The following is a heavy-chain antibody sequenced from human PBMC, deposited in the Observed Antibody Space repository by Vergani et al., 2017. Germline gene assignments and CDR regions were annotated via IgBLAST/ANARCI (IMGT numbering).Heavy chain of an antibody. V-gene: IGHV3-21*01. CDR1: GFTFSSYS. CDR3: ARDPSYYDYVWGSYRYSYYFDY. Sequence: ELQLVESGGGLVQPGGSLRLSCAASGFTFSSYSMNWVRQAPGKGLEWVSSISSSSSYIYYADSVKGRFTISRDNAKNSLYLQMNSLRAEDTAVYYCARDPSYYDYVWGSYRYSYYFDYWGQGTLVTVSS. CDR2: ISSSSSYI. J-gene: IGHJ4*02. D-gene: IGHD3-16*02.